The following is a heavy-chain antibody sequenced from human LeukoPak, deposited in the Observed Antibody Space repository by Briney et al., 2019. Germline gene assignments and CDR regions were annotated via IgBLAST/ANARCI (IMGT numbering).Heavy chain of an antibody. CDR1: GFTFSSYW. D-gene: IGHD5-18*01. CDR2: IKQDGSEK. CDR3: ARDRYSYGANYYYYYGMDV. V-gene: IGHV3-7*01. J-gene: IGHJ6*02. Sequence: GGSLRLSCAASGFTFSSYWMSWVRQAPGKGLEWAANIKQDGSEKYYVDSVKGRFTISRDNAKNSLYLQMNSLRAEDTAVYYCARDRYSYGANYYYYYGMDVWGQGTTVTVSS.